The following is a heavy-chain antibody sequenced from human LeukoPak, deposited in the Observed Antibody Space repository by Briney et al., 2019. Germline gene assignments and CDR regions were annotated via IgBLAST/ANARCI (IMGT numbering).Heavy chain of an antibody. V-gene: IGHV4-34*01. J-gene: IGHJ6*02. Sequence: SETLSLTCAVYSGSFSGYYWSWIRQPPGKGLEWIGEINHSGSTNYNPSLKSRVTISVDTSKNQFSLKLGSVTAADTAVYYCARGRRYCSSTSCFSYYGMDVWGQGTTVTVSS. D-gene: IGHD2-2*01. CDR2: INHSGST. CDR1: SGSFSGYY. CDR3: ARGRRYCSSTSCFSYYGMDV.